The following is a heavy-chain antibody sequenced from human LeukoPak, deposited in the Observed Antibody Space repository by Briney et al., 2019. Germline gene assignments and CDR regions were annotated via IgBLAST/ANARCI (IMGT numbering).Heavy chain of an antibody. CDR3: ARDNKLDYVWGSYPRFDP. D-gene: IGHD3-16*02. V-gene: IGHV1-18*04. CDR1: GYAFTSYG. J-gene: IGHJ5*02. CDR2: ISAYNGNT. Sequence: ASVKVSRKASGYAFTSYGISWVRQAPGQGLEWMGWISAYNGNTNYAQKLQGRVTMTTDTSTSTAYMELRSLRSDDTAVYYCARDNKLDYVWGSYPRFDPWGQGTLVTVSS.